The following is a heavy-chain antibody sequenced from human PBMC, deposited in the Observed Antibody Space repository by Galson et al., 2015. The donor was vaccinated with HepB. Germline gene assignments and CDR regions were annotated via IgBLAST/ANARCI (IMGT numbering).Heavy chain of an antibody. D-gene: IGHD6-13*01. J-gene: IGHJ4*02. CDR1: GFTFSSYG. CDR3: AKVYTAAGPFDY. CDR2: ISYDGSNK. Sequence: SLRLSCAASGFTFSSYGMHWVRQAPGKGLEWVAVISYDGSNKYYADSVKGRFTISRDNSKDTLYLQMNSLRAEDTAVYYCAKVYTAAGPFDYWGQGTLVTVSS. V-gene: IGHV3-30*18.